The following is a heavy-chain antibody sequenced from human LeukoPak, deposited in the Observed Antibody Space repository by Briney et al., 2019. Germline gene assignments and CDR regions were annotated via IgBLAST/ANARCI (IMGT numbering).Heavy chain of an antibody. CDR3: ARDRDDFWSGSPGYYYMDV. D-gene: IGHD3-3*01. J-gene: IGHJ6*03. CDR2: ISAYNGNT. V-gene: IGHV1-18*01. Sequence: ASVKVSCKASGYTFTSYGISWVRQAPGQGLEWMGWISAYNGNTNYAQKLQGRVTMTTDTSTSTAYMELRSLRSDDTAVYYCARDRDDFWSGSPGYYYMDVWGKGTTVTVSS. CDR1: GYTFTSYG.